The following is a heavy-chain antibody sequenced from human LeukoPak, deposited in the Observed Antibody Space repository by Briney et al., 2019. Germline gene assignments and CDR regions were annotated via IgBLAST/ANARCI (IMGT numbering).Heavy chain of an antibody. D-gene: IGHD6-13*01. V-gene: IGHV1-18*01. CDR2: ISTFNGNT. CDR3: ATALSGSSWDFDY. Sequence: ASVKVSCKASGYTFTNFGFSWVRQAPGQGLEWMGWISTFNGNTNYAQKLQGRVTMTTDTSTSTAYMELRSLRSDDTAVYYCATALSGSSWDFDYWGQGTLVTVSS. CDR1: GYTFTNFG. J-gene: IGHJ4*02.